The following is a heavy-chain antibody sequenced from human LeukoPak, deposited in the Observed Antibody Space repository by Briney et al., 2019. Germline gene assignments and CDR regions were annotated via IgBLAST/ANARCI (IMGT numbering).Heavy chain of an antibody. Sequence: PGRSLRLSCAASGFTFDDYAMHWVRQAPGKGLEWVSGISWNSGSIGYADSVKGRFTISRDNSKNTLYLQMNSLRADDTAVYYRAMKAVPRPRLHDAFDFWGQGTVVSVSS. CDR1: GFTFDDYA. J-gene: IGHJ3*01. CDR2: ISWNSGSI. CDR3: AMKAVPRPRLHDAFDF. D-gene: IGHD5-24*01. V-gene: IGHV3-9*01.